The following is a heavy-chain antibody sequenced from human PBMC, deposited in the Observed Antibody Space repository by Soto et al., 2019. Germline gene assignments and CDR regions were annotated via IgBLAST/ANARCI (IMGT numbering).Heavy chain of an antibody. J-gene: IGHJ6*02. CDR3: AGEGGRGMDV. D-gene: IGHD3-16*01. CDR2: MNPNSANT. V-gene: IGHV1-8*01. Sequence: QVQLVQSGAEVKKPGASVKVSCKASGYTFTSYDINWVRQATGQGLEWMGWMNPNSANTGYAQKFQGGVTRTRSTCITTAYMEPSSLRSEDTSVYYCAGEGGRGMDVWGQGTTVTVSS. CDR1: GYTFTSYD.